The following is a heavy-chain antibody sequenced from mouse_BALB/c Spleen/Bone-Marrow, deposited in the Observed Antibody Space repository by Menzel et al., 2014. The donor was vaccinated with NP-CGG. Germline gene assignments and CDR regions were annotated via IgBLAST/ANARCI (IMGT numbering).Heavy chain of an antibody. CDR1: GYTFTSYW. D-gene: IGHD2-2*01. Sequence: VQLVESGAELAKPGASVKMSCKASGYTFTSYWMHWVKQRPGQGLEWIGYINPSTGYTEYNQKFKDKATLTADKSSSTAYMQLSSLTSEDSAVYYCARGGYDGGFAYWGQGTLVTVSA. V-gene: IGHV1-7*01. J-gene: IGHJ3*01. CDR2: INPSTGYT. CDR3: ARGGYDGGFAY.